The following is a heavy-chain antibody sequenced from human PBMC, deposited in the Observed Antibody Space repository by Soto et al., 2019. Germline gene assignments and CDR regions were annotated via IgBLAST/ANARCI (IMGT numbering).Heavy chain of an antibody. V-gene: IGHV3-66*01. J-gene: IGHJ4*02. CDR3: ATAKLLLPWLFAY. CDR2: IYSGGST. CDR1: GFIVGSND. D-gene: IGHD2-15*01. Sequence: PVGSLILSCAASGFIVGSNDGSWVRPAPGKGLEWVSVIYSGGSTFYADSVKGRFIVSRDDSKNTLFLQLNSLRAEDAAVYYCATAKLLLPWLFAYWGQGTLVTVSS.